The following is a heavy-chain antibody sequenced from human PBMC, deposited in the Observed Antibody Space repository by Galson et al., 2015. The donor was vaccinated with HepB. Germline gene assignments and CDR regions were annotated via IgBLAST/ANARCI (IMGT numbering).Heavy chain of an antibody. J-gene: IGHJ4*02. D-gene: IGHD4-17*01. CDR1: GFTFSSYW. CDR3: ARDRIASDDYGDYPFDY. V-gene: IGHV3-74*01. Sequence: SLRLSCAASGFTFSSYWMHWVRQAPGKGLVWVSRINSYGSSTSYADSVKGRFTISRDNAKNTLYVQMNSLRAEDTAVYYCARDRIASDDYGDYPFDYWGQGTLVTVSS. CDR2: INSYGSST.